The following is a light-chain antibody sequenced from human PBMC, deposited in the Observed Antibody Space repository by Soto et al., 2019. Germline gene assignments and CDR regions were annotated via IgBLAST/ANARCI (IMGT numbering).Light chain of an antibody. Sequence: QSALTQPPSASGSPGQSVTISCTGTSSDVGVYHYVSWYQQHPGKAPKLMIYEVSKRPSGVPDRFSGSKSGNTASLTVSGLQAEDEADYYCSSFAGNNNLVFGGGTKLTVL. CDR1: SSDVGVYHY. CDR3: SSFAGNNNLV. CDR2: EVS. V-gene: IGLV2-8*01. J-gene: IGLJ2*01.